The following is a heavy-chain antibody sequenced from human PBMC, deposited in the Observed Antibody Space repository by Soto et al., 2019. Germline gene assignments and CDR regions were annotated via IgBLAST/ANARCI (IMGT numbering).Heavy chain of an antibody. Sequence: EVQLVESGGGLVQPGGSLRLSCAASGFTFSSYSMNWVRQAPGKGLEWVSYISSSSSTIYYADSVKGRFTISRDNAKNSLYLQMNSLRAEDTAVYYCARDRYGSIDYWGQGTLVTVSS. D-gene: IGHD3-10*01. CDR3: ARDRYGSIDY. CDR2: ISSSSSTI. V-gene: IGHV3-48*01. J-gene: IGHJ4*02. CDR1: GFTFSSYS.